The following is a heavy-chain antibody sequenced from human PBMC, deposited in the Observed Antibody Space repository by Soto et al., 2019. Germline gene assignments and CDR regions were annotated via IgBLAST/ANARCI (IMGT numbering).Heavy chain of an antibody. Sequence: EVQLVESGGGLVKPGGSLRLSCAASGFTFSSYSMNWVRQAPGKGLEWVSSISSSSSYIYYADSVKGRFTISRDNAKNSLYLQMNSLRAEDTAVYYCARDSYCSGGSCYSGDYWGQGTLVTVSS. V-gene: IGHV3-21*01. CDR3: ARDSYCSGGSCYSGDY. D-gene: IGHD2-15*01. CDR2: ISSSSSYI. CDR1: GFTFSSYS. J-gene: IGHJ4*02.